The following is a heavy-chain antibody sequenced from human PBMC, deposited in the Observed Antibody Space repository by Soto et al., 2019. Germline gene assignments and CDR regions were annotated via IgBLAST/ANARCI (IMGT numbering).Heavy chain of an antibody. CDR2: INHSVST. D-gene: IGHD6-13*01. Sequence: QVQLQQWGAGLLKPSETLSLTCAVYGGSFSGYYWSWIRQPPGKGLEWIGEINHSVSTNYNPSLKSRVTISVDTSKNQFSLKLSSVTAADTAVYYCARVLAAAGTRYFDYWGQGTLVTVSS. V-gene: IGHV4-34*01. CDR1: GGSFSGYY. CDR3: ARVLAAAGTRYFDY. J-gene: IGHJ4*02.